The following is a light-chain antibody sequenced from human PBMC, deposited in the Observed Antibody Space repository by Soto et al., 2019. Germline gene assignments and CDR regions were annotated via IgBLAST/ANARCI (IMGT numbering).Light chain of an antibody. V-gene: IGLV2-14*01. J-gene: IGLJ1*01. CDR3: SSYTSSSSYV. CDR1: SSDVGGYNY. CDR2: EVS. Sequence: LTHPASVSGSPGQSITISCTGTSSDVGGYNYVSWYQQHPGKAPKLMIYEVSNRPSGVSNRFSGSKSGNTASLTISGLQAEDEADYYCSSYTSSSSYVFGTGTKVTVL.